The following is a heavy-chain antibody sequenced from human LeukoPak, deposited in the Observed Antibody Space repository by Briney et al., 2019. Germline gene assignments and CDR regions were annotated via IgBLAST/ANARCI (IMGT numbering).Heavy chain of an antibody. CDR2: ISSYNGNT. CDR1: GYTFTSYG. J-gene: IGHJ5*02. CDR3: ARDDGVLPAATGVDP. Sequence: ASVKVSCKASGYTFTSYGISWVRQAPGQGLEWMGWISSYNGNTNYAQKLQGRVTMTTDTSTSTVYMELRSLRSDDTAVYYCARDDGVLPAATGVDPWGQGTLVTVSS. D-gene: IGHD2-2*01. V-gene: IGHV1-18*01.